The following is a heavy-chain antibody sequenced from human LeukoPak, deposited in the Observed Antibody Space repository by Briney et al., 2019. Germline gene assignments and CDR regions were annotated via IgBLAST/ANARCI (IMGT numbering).Heavy chain of an antibody. CDR2: IWYDGSNK. D-gene: IGHD1-26*01. J-gene: IGHJ4*02. Sequence: GGSLRLSCAASGFTFSSYGMHWVRQAPGKGLEWVAVIWYDGSNKYYADSVKGRFTISRDNSKNTLYLQMNSLRAEDTAVYYCAKHETGSYVVYWGQGTLVTVSS. CDR1: GFTFSSYG. CDR3: AKHETGSYVVY. V-gene: IGHV3-33*06.